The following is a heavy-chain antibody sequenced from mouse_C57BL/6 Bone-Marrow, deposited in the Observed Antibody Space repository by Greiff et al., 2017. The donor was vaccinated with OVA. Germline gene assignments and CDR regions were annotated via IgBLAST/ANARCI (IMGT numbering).Heavy chain of an antibody. CDR1: GFTFSSYA. CDR3: ARVVGGGVDY. J-gene: IGHJ2*01. D-gene: IGHD3-3*01. Sequence: EVKLVESGGGLVKPGGSLKLSCAASGFTFSSYAMSWVRQTPEKRLEWVATISDGGSYTYYPNNLKGRFTISRDNAKNNLYLQMSHLKSEDTAMYYCARVVGGGVDYWGQGTTLTVSS. V-gene: IGHV5-4*03. CDR2: ISDGGSYT.